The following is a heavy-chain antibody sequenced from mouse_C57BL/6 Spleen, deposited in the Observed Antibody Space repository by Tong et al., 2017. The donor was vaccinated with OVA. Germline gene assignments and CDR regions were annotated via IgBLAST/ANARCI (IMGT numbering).Heavy chain of an antibody. Sequence: EVQLQESGAELVRPGASVKLSCTASGFNIKDYYMHWVKQRPEQGLEWIGRIDPEDGDTEYAPKFQGKATMTADTSSNTDYLQLSSLTAEDTAVYYCTAIYYDYEGYWGQGTTLTVSS. CDR3: TAIYYDYEGY. V-gene: IGHV14-1*01. CDR1: GFNIKDYY. D-gene: IGHD2-4*01. CDR2: IDPEDGDT. J-gene: IGHJ2*01.